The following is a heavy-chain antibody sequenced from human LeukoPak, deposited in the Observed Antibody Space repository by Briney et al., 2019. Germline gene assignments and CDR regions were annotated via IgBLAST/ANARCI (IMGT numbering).Heavy chain of an antibody. CDR2: INHSGST. Sequence: SSETLSLTCAVYGGSFSGYYWSWIRQSPGQGLEWIGEINHSGSTTYNPSLKSRVTISVDMAKNQFSLKLTSVTAADTAVYYCATTGRGFYIDYWGQGTLVTVSS. J-gene: IGHJ4*02. CDR1: GGSFSGYY. D-gene: IGHD3-22*01. V-gene: IGHV4-34*01. CDR3: ATTGRGFYIDY.